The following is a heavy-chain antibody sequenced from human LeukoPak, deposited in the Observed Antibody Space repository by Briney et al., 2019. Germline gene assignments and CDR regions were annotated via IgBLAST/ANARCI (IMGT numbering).Heavy chain of an antibody. D-gene: IGHD3-22*01. CDR2: INGNGDSS. CDR1: GFPFSNYA. J-gene: IGHJ4*02. CDR3: AKRDAYDSSGFSPLFDY. Sequence: GGSLRLSCAASGFPFSNYAMGWVRQAQGKGLEWVSGINGNGDSSYYADSVKGRFTISRDNSKSALYLQLNSLRAEDTAVYYCAKRDAYDSSGFSPLFDYWGQGALVTVSS. V-gene: IGHV3-23*01.